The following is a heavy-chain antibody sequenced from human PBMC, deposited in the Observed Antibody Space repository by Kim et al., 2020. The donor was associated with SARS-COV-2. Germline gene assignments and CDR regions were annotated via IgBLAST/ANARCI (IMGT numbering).Heavy chain of an antibody. CDR3: ARFDYRNNWFDP. CDR1: GGSISSYY. J-gene: IGHJ5*02. CDR2: IYYSGST. V-gene: IGHV4-59*01. D-gene: IGHD3-9*01. Sequence: SETLSLTCTVSGGSISSYYWSWIRQPPGKGLEWIGYIYYSGSTNYNPSLKSRVTISVDTSKNQFSLKLSSVTAADTAVYYCARFDYRNNWFDPWGQGTLVTVSS.